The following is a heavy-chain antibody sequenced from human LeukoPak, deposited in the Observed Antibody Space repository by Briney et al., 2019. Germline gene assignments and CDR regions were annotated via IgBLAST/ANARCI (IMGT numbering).Heavy chain of an antibody. CDR1: RGIISRGEYY. Sequence: PSETLSLTCTVSRGIISRGEYYGGCVRQPPGKGLEWIGSIYFSGSTYYNPSLKSRVTISVDTSKSQFSLRLNSVTAADTAVYYSERHTGGGQQLRKGFDTWSQGTLVTVSS. V-gene: IGHV4-39*01. D-gene: IGHD6-13*01. CDR3: ERHTGGGQQLRKGFDT. J-gene: IGHJ5*02. CDR2: IYFSGST.